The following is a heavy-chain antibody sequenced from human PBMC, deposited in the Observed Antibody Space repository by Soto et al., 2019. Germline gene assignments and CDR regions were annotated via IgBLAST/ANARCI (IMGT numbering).Heavy chain of an antibody. D-gene: IGHD1-26*01. Sequence: PSETLSLTCAVPGGSISSSNWWSWVRQPPGKGLEWIGEIYHSGSTNYNPSLKSRVTMSVDKSKNQFSLKLSSVTAADTAVYYCARVSGSYYYGMDVWGQGTTVTVSS. CDR3: ARVSGSYYYGMDV. CDR1: GGSISSSNW. J-gene: IGHJ6*02. V-gene: IGHV4-4*02. CDR2: IYHSGST.